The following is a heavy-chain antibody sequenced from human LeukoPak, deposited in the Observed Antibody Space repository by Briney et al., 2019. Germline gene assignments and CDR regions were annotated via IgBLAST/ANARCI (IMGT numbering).Heavy chain of an antibody. CDR3: ARAGFTIAGAGTPYNWFDP. CDR1: GGSFSGYY. Sequence: SETLSLTCAVYGGSFSGYYWSWIRQPPGKGLEWIGEINHSGSTNYNPSLKSRVTISVDTSKNQFSLKLSSVTAADTAVYYCARAGFTIAGAGTPYNWFDPWGQGTLVTVSS. D-gene: IGHD6-19*01. V-gene: IGHV4-34*01. CDR2: INHSGST. J-gene: IGHJ5*02.